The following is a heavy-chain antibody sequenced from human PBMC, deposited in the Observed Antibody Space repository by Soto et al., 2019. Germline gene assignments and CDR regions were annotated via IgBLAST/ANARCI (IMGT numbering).Heavy chain of an antibody. Sequence: PSETLSLTCTVSGGSIYTCGFYWSWIRQFPGKGLEWLGYIYYTGSTQYTPSLKSRLTISTDTSDNQFSLRLTSVTAADTAVYYCATSLVTSRTRVDYWGQGTLVTVSS. V-gene: IGHV4-31*03. CDR1: GGSIYTCGFY. CDR2: IYYTGST. J-gene: IGHJ4*02. CDR3: ATSLVTSRTRVDY. D-gene: IGHD1-26*01.